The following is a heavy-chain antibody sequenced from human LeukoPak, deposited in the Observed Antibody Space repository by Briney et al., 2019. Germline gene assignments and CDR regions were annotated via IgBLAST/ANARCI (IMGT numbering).Heavy chain of an antibody. Sequence: SETLSLTCAVYGGSFSGYYWSWIRQPPGKGLEWIGEINHSGSTNYNPSLESRITMSVDTSKNQFSLKLNSVTAADTAVYYCARSYSDYDYFDSWGQGTLVTVS. V-gene: IGHV4-34*10. CDR3: ARSYSDYDYFDS. J-gene: IGHJ4*02. CDR2: INHSGST. D-gene: IGHD4-11*01. CDR1: GGSFSGYY.